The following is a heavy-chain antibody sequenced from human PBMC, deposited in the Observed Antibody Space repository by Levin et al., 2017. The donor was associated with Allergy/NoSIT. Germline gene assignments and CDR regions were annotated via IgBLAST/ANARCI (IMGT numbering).Heavy chain of an antibody. CDR2: ISYDGSNK. CDR1: GFTFSSYG. V-gene: IGHV3-30*18. J-gene: IGHJ4*02. Sequence: PGGSLRLSCAASGFTFSSYGMHWVRQAPGKGLEWVAVISYDGSNKYYADSVKGRFTISRDNSKNTLYLQMNSLRAEDTAVYYCAKDREDGSGELDYWGQGTLVTVSS. CDR3: AKDREDGSGELDY. D-gene: IGHD2-15*01.